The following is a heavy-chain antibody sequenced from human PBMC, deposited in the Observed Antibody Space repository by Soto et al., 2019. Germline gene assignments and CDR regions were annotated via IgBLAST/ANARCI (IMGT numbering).Heavy chain of an antibody. D-gene: IGHD4-17*01. Sequence: QVQLVQSGAEVKKPGASVKVSCKAAGYTFTSYAMHWVRQAPGQRLEWMGWINAGNGNTKYSQKFQGRVTITRDTSASTAYMELSSLRSEDTAVYYCAKEGAYGDYEHWGQGTLVTVSS. CDR2: INAGNGNT. J-gene: IGHJ1*01. V-gene: IGHV1-3*01. CDR1: GYTFTSYA. CDR3: AKEGAYGDYEH.